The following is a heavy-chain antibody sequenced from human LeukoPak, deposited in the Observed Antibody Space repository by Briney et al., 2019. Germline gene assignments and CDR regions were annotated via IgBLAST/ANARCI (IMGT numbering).Heavy chain of an antibody. Sequence: SETLSLTCTVSGGSISSYYWSWIRQPPGKGLEWIGYIYYSGSTNYNPSLKSRVTMSVDTSKNQFSLKLSSVTAANTAVYYCARDHDDYEVRPGRPLKNYYYMDVWGKGTTVTVSS. V-gene: IGHV4-59*01. CDR2: IYYSGST. CDR3: ARDHDDYEVRPGRPLKNYYYMDV. CDR1: GGSISSYY. J-gene: IGHJ6*03. D-gene: IGHD4-17*01.